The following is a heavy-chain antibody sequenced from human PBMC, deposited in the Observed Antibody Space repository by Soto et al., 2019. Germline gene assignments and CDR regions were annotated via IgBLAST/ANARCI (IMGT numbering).Heavy chain of an antibody. D-gene: IGHD1-26*01. CDR1: GYSFASYE. CDR3: ARQRGGATGWFEP. V-gene: IGHV5-51*01. CDR2: IYPGDSDT. J-gene: IGHJ5*02. Sequence: XESLKISCKGSGYSFASYEIGWVRQMPGKGLDWMGIIYPGDSDTRYSPSFQGQVTISADKSISTAYLQWSSLKASDTAMYYCARQRGGATGWFEPWGQGTMVTVSS.